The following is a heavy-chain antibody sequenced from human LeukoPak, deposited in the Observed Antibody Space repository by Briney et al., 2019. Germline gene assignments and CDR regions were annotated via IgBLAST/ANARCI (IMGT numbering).Heavy chain of an antibody. V-gene: IGHV1-18*04. CDR3: ARDRDYYYYYMDV. Sequence: ASVKVSCKASGYTFIGYYIHWVRQAPGQGLEWMGWISAYNGNTNYAQKLQGRVTMTTDTSTSTAYMELRSLRSDDTAVYYCARDRDYYYYYMDVWGKGTTVTVSS. CDR1: GYTFIGYY. CDR2: ISAYNGNT. J-gene: IGHJ6*03. D-gene: IGHD3-10*01.